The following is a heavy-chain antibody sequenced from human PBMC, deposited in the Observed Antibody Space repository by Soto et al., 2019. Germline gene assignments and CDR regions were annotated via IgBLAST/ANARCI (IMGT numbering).Heavy chain of an antibody. CDR1: WFSLSTSGVG. J-gene: IGHJ4*02. CDR2: IYWDDDK. V-gene: IGHV2-5*02. Sequence: SGPTLVNPTQTLTLTCTFSWFSLSTSGVGVGWIRQPPGKALEWLALIYWDDDKRYSPSLKSRLTITKDTSKNQVVLTMTNMDPVDTATYYCAHSDLYYDFWSGSLDYWGQGTLVTVSS. D-gene: IGHD3-3*01. CDR3: AHSDLYYDFWSGSLDY.